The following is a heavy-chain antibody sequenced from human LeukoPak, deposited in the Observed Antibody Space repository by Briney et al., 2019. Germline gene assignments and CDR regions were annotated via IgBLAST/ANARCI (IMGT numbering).Heavy chain of an antibody. Sequence: SPTLSLTCLVSGGSISSVDYYWNWIRQPPGEGLGWIGYIYNSGRTYYNPSLKSRGTISVDKSKNQFSLKLSSVTAADTAVYYCNYYGSGSPDAFDFWGQGTMVTVSS. CDR1: GGSISSVDYY. CDR3: NYYGSGSPDAFDF. CDR2: IYNSGRT. V-gene: IGHV4-30-4*01. J-gene: IGHJ3*01. D-gene: IGHD3-10*01.